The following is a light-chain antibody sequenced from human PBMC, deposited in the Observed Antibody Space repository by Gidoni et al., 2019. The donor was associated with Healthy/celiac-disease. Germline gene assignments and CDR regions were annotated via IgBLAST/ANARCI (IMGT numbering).Light chain of an antibody. CDR3: QQYNSFAYT. J-gene: IGKJ2*01. V-gene: IGKV1-5*03. CDR1: QSISSW. CDR2: RAS. Sequence: DIQMTPSPSTLSASVGDRVTIICRASQSISSWLAWYQQKPGKAPKLLIYRASSLESGVPSRFSGSGSGTEFTITISSLQPDDFATYYCQQYNSFAYTFGQGTKLEIK.